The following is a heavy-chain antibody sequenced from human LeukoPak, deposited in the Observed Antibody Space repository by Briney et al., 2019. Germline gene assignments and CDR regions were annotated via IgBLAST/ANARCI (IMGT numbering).Heavy chain of an antibody. J-gene: IGHJ4*02. Sequence: QAGGSLRLSCAASGFIFSSYAMNWVRQAPGKGLEWASYISRTYSIFYSDSVRGRFTVSRDNAKNSLYLQMNSLRDEDTAVYYCARDHNWGFDYWGQGTLVTVSS. CDR1: GFIFSSYA. D-gene: IGHD7-27*01. V-gene: IGHV3-48*02. CDR3: ARDHNWGFDY. CDR2: ISRTYSI.